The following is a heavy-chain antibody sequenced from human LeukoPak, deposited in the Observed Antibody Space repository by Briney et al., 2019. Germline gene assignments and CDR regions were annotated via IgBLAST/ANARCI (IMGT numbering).Heavy chain of an antibody. D-gene: IGHD3-9*01. CDR3: ARGETYYDILTGYYPTFDY. CDR1: GGSISSYY. CDR2: IYYSGST. J-gene: IGHJ4*02. V-gene: IGHV4-59*01. Sequence: SETLSLTCTVSGGSISSYYWSWIRQPPGKGLEWIGYIYYSGSTNYNPSLKSRVTISVDPSKNQFSLKLSSVTAADTAVYYCARGETYYDILTGYYPTFDYWGQGTLVTVSS.